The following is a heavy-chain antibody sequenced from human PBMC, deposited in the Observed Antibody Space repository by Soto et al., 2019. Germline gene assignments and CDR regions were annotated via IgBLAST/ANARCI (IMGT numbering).Heavy chain of an antibody. J-gene: IGHJ4*02. CDR3: ARELYAADNRATDY. D-gene: IGHD2-2*02. CDR2: IWYDGSNK. CDR1: GFTFSSYG. Sequence: GGSLRLSCAASGFTFSSYGMHWVRQAPGKGLEWVAVIWYDGSNKYYADSVKGRFTISRDNSKNTLYLQMNSLRAEDTAVYYCARELYAADNRATDYWGQGTLVTVSS. V-gene: IGHV3-33*01.